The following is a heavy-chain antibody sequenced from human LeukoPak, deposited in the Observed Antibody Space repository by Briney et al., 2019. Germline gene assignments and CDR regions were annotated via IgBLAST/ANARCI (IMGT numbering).Heavy chain of an antibody. CDR1: GGSISSGGYS. CDR2: IYYSGST. J-gene: IGHJ4*02. V-gene: IGHV4-30-4*07. CDR3: AREPYSGYDLGGYFDY. Sequence: PSETLSLTCAVSGGSISSGGYSWSWIRQPPGKGLEWIVYIYYSGSTYYNPSLKSRVTISVDTSKNQFSLKLSSVTAADTAVYYCAREPYSGYDLGGYFDYWGQGTLVTVSS. D-gene: IGHD5-12*01.